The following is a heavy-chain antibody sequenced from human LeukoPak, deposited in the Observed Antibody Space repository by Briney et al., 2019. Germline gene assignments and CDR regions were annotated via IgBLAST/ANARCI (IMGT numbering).Heavy chain of an antibody. Sequence: GGSLRLSCAASGFTFSSYAMSWVRQAPGKGLEWAAHISNDGSVTYYGESVKGRFTISRDNAKNSVYLQMNNLRVEDTAVYYCVVEAANYWGQGTVVTVSS. J-gene: IGHJ4*02. CDR2: ISNDGSVT. V-gene: IGHV3-7*01. D-gene: IGHD1-26*01. CDR3: VVEAANY. CDR1: GFTFSSYA.